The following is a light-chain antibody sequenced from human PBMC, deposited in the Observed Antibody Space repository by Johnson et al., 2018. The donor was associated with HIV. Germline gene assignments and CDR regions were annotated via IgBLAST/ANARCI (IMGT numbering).Light chain of an antibody. J-gene: IGLJ1*01. CDR3: ATWDNHLSAPYF. V-gene: IGLV1-51*02. CDR2: EKN. CDR1: NSNIGNNY. Sequence: QSVLTQPPSVSAAPGQKVTISCSGSNSNIGNNYVSWYQQVPGTAPKLLIYEKNKQPSGIPDRFSTSKSGTSAPMAITGLQPGDEADYYCATWDNHLSAPYFFGTGTKVTVL.